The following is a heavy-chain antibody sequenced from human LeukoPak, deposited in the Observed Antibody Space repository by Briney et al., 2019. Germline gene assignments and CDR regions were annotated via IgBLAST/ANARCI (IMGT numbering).Heavy chain of an antibody. V-gene: IGHV1-2*02. CDR1: GYTFTGYY. D-gene: IGHD3-10*01. CDR3: ARSRMVRGVNDAFDI. CDR2: INPNSGGT. J-gene: IGHJ3*02. Sequence: WASVKVSCKASGYTFTGYYMHWVRQAPGQGLEWTGWINPNSGGTNYAQKFQGRVTMTRDTSISTAYMELSRLRSDDTAVYYCARSRMVRGVNDAFDIWGQGTMVTVSS.